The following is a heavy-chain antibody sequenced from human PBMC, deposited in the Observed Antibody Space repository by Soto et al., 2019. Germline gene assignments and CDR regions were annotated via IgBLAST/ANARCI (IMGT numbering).Heavy chain of an antibody. D-gene: IGHD6-13*01. V-gene: IGHV1-2*04. Sequence: ASVKVSCKASGYTFTGYYMHWVRQAPGQGLEWMGWINPNSGGTNYAQKFQGWVTMTRDTSISTAYMELSRLRSDDTAVYYCARALYSSSWQYYYGMDVWGQGTTVTVSS. J-gene: IGHJ6*02. CDR1: GYTFTGYY. CDR3: ARALYSSSWQYYYGMDV. CDR2: INPNSGGT.